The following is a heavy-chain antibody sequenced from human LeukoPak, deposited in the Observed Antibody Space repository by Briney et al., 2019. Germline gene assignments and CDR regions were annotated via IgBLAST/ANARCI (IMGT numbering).Heavy chain of an antibody. Sequence: GGSLRLSCAASGFPFSTYNMNWVRQAPGKGLEWVAYITISTTLIYYADSVKGRFTISRDNSKNTLYLQMSSLRAEDTAVYYCAKGGGFDWLNYYYMDVWGKGTTVIISS. CDR3: AKGGGFDWLNYYYMDV. D-gene: IGHD3-9*01. CDR2: ITISTTLI. V-gene: IGHV3-48*01. J-gene: IGHJ6*03. CDR1: GFPFSTYN.